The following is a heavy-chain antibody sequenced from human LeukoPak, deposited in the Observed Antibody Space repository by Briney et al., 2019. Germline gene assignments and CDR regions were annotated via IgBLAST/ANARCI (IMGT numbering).Heavy chain of an antibody. CDR1: GGAFSSYA. CDR2: IIPILGIA. Sequence: ASVKVSCKASGGAFSSYAISWVRQAPGQGLEWMGRIIPILGIANYAQKFQGRVTITTDESTSTAYMELSSLRSEDTAVYYCASPRYCSSTSCSATDAFDIWGQGTMVTVSS. J-gene: IGHJ3*02. D-gene: IGHD2-2*01. CDR3: ASPRYCSSTSCSATDAFDI. V-gene: IGHV1-69*04.